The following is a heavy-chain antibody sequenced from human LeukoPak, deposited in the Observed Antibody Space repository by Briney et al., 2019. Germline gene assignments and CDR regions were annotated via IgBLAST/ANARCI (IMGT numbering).Heavy chain of an antibody. V-gene: IGHV4-34*01. J-gene: IGHJ6*03. Sequence: PSETLSLTCAVYGESFSGYYWSWIRQPPGKGLEWIGEINHSGSTNYNPSLKCRVTISVDTSKNQFSLKLSSVTAADTAVYYCARAGPPLRNYYYYYYMDVWGKGTTVTVSS. CDR3: ARAGPPLRNYYYYYYMDV. CDR1: GESFSGYY. CDR2: INHSGST.